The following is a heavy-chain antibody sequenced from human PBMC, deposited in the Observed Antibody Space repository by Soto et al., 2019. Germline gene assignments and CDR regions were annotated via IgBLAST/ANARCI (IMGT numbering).Heavy chain of an antibody. J-gene: IGHJ3*02. V-gene: IGHV4-39*01. CDR3: GRHVKPQKGLDAFDI. CDR1: NGSINSSISY. Sequence: SETLSLTCTVSNGSINSSISYWGWIRQPPGGGLAWIGSIYYNGNTYYNPSLRSRVTISVDTSKNQFSLKLSAVTAADTAVYSCGRHVKPQKGLDAFDIWGQGTMVTVSS. CDR2: IYYNGNT.